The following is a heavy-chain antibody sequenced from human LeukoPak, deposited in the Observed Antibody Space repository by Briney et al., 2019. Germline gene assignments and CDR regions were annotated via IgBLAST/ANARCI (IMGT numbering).Heavy chain of an antibody. CDR3: AKTSGYRRFDP. Sequence: GGSLRLSCAASGFTFSNYAMTWVRQAPGKGLEWVSTISGSGGTTYYSDSVKGRFTISRDNSKNTLYLQMNSLRAEDTAVYYCAKTSGYRRFDPWGQGTLVTVSS. CDR1: GFTFSNYA. D-gene: IGHD5-12*01. V-gene: IGHV3-23*01. J-gene: IGHJ5*02. CDR2: ISGSGGTT.